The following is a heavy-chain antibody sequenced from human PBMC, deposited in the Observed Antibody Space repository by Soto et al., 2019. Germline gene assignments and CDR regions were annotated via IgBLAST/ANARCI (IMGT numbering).Heavy chain of an antibody. V-gene: IGHV3-33*01. Sequence: PGGSLRLSCAASGFTFSSYGMHWVRQAPGKGLEWVAVIWYDGSNKYYADSVKGRFTISRDNSKNTLYLQMNSLRAEDTAVYYCARDCYDSSGFIDYWGQGTLVTVSS. D-gene: IGHD3-22*01. CDR2: IWYDGSNK. CDR3: ARDCYDSSGFIDY. CDR1: GFTFSSYG. J-gene: IGHJ4*02.